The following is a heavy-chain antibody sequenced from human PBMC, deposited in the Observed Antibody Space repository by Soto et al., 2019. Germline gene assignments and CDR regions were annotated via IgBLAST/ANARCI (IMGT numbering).Heavy chain of an antibody. V-gene: IGHV1-46*01. CDR2: INPNGGST. J-gene: IGHJ4*02. CDR1: GYTFSSYY. CDR3: ARGLGLGDC. D-gene: IGHD3-9*01. Sequence: QVQLVQSGTEVKKPGASVKVSCKASGYTFSSYYIHWVRQAPGQGLEWIGIINPNGGSTNYAQNYKSRITVTRDTSTATGYMDLSALTADDTAMYYCARGLGLGDCWGQGTLVTFSP.